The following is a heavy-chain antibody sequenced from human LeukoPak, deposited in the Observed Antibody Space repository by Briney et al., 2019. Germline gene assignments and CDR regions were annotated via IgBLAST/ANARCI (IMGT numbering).Heavy chain of an antibody. CDR1: GGSINNYY. Sequence: SETLSLTCTVSGGSINNYYWSWIRPPPGKGLEWIGYIAYSGDTNYNSSLKSRVTISLDTSKNQFSLNLSSMTAADTAVYYCARGGYSSFGYWGQGTLVTVSS. CDR2: IAYSGDT. J-gene: IGHJ4*02. D-gene: IGHD6-13*01. V-gene: IGHV4-59*01. CDR3: ARGGYSSFGY.